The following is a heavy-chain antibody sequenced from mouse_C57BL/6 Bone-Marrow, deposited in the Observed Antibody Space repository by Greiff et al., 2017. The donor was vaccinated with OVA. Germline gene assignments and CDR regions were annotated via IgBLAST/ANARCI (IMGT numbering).Heavy chain of an antibody. CDR2: IDPSDSYT. D-gene: IGHD2-1*01. CDR3: ATREGNSADY. V-gene: IGHV1-69*01. Sequence: QVQLKQPGAELVMPGASVKLSCKASGYTFTSYWMHWVKQRPGQGLEWIGEIDPSDSYTNYNQKFKGKATLTVDKSSSTASMQLSSLTSEDAAVYYCATREGNSADYWGQGTTLTVSS. CDR1: GYTFTSYW. J-gene: IGHJ2*01.